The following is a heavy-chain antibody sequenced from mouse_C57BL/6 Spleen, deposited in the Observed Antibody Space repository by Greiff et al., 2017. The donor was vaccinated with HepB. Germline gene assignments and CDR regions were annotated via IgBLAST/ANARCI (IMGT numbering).Heavy chain of an antibody. V-gene: IGHV3-6*01. J-gene: IGHJ4*01. Sequence: EVKLMESGPGLVKPSQSLSLTCSVTGYSITSGYYWNWIRQFPGNKLEWMGYISYDGSNNYNPSLKNRISITRDTSKNQFFLKLNSVTTEDTATYYCARGGARQFYYAMDYWGQGTSVTVSS. CDR3: ARGGARQFYYAMDY. D-gene: IGHD3-2*01. CDR1: GYSITSGYY. CDR2: ISYDGSN.